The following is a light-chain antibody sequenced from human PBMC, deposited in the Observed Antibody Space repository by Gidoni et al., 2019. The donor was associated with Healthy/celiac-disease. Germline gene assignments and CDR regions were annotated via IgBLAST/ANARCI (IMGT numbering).Light chain of an antibody. CDR3: QSYDSSLSGSV. Sequence: QSVLTQPPSVSEAPGQRVTISCTGSSSNIGAGYDVHWYQQLPGTAPKPLIYGNSNRPSGVPDRFSGSKSGTSASLAITGLQAEDEADYYCQSYDSSLSGSVFGGGTKLTVL. V-gene: IGLV1-40*01. CDR1: SSNIGAGYD. CDR2: GNS. J-gene: IGLJ3*02.